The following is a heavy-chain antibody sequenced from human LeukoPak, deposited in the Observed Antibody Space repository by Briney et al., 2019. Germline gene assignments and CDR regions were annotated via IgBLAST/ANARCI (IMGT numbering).Heavy chain of an antibody. CDR1: GYNFKSYD. J-gene: IGHJ4*02. CDR2: MNPHGDYT. CDR3: ARGWVGSSQI. V-gene: IGHV1-8*01. D-gene: IGHD6-13*01. Sequence: ASVKVSCKASGYNFKSYDIDWVRQAAGQGLEWMGWMNPHGDYTGYAQKFQDRVTMTSDSSTTTAYMELSSLTSEDTAVYYCARGWVGSSQIWGQGTLVTVSS.